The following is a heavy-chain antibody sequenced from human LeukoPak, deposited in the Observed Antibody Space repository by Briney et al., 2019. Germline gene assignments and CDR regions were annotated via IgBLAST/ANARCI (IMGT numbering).Heavy chain of an antibody. Sequence: SETLSLTCTVSGGSISSSSYYWGWIRQPPGKGLEWIGSIYYSGSTYYNPSLKSRATISVDTSKNQFSLKLSSVTAADTAVYYCARSRGATRAFYFDYWGQGTLVTVSS. CDR3: ARSRGATRAFYFDY. D-gene: IGHD1-26*01. CDR1: GGSISSSSYY. CDR2: IYYSGST. V-gene: IGHV4-39*07. J-gene: IGHJ4*02.